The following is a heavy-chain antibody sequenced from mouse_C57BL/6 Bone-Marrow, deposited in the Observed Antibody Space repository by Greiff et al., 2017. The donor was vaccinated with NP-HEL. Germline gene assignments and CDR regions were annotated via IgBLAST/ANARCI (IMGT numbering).Heavy chain of an antibody. CDR3: ARTDYGSSYVWFAY. D-gene: IGHD1-1*01. V-gene: IGHV1-58*01. CDR2: IYIGNGYT. Sequence: VQLKESGAELVRPGSSVKMSCKTSGYTFTSYGINWVKQRPGQGLEWIGYIYIGNGYTEYNEKFRGKATLTSDTSSSTAYMQLSSLTSEDSAIYFCARTDYGSSYVWFAYWGQGTLVTVSA. CDR1: GYTFTSYG. J-gene: IGHJ3*01.